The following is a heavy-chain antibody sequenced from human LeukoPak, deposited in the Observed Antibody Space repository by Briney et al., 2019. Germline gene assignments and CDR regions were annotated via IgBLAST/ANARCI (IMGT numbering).Heavy chain of an antibody. V-gene: IGHV1-2*02. Sequence: ASVKVSCKASGGTFSSYAISWVRQAPGQGLEWMGWINPNSGGTNYAQKFQGRVTMTRDTSISTAYMELSRLRSDDTAVYYCARDRNDFGNFDCWGQGTLVTVSS. D-gene: IGHD3-3*01. CDR1: GGTFSSYA. CDR3: ARDRNDFGNFDC. CDR2: INPNSGGT. J-gene: IGHJ4*02.